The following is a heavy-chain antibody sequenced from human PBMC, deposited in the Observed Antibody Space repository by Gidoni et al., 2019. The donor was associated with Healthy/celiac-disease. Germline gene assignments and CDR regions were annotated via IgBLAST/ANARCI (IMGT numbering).Heavy chain of an antibody. D-gene: IGHD1-26*01. V-gene: IGHV1-3*01. CDR2: INAGNGNT. CDR3: ARDRSMKWELLGDAFDI. CDR1: GYTFTSYA. J-gene: IGHJ3*02. Sequence: QVQLVQSGAEVKKPGASVKVSWKASGYTFTSYAMHWVRQAPGQRLEWMGWINAGNGNTKYSQKFQGRVTITRDTSASTAYMELSSLRSEDTAVYYCARDRSMKWELLGDAFDIWGQGTMVTVSS.